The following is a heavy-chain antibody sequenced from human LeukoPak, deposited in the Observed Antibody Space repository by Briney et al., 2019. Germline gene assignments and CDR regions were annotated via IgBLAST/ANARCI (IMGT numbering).Heavy chain of an antibody. CDR3: AKDSPVELNYYYYMDV. CDR1: GFTFSSYG. J-gene: IGHJ6*03. D-gene: IGHD6-19*01. V-gene: IGHV3-23*01. CDR2: ISGSGGST. Sequence: GGSLRLSCAASGFTFSSYGMSWVRQAPGKGLEWVSAISGSGGSTYYADSVKGRFTISRDNSKNTLYLQMNSLRAEDTAVYYCAKDSPVELNYYYYMDVWGKGTTVTISS.